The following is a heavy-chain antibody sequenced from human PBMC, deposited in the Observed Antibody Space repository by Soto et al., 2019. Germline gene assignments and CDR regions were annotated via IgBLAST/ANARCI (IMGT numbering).Heavy chain of an antibody. CDR2: IRSKANSYAT. CDR1: GFTFSGSA. D-gene: IGHD6-13*01. Sequence: GGSLRLSCAASGFTFSGSAMHWVRQASGKGLEWVGRIRSKANSYATAYAASVKGRFTISRDDSKNTAYLQMNSLKTEDTAVYYCTRPGSWYVYWFDPWGQGTLVTVFS. J-gene: IGHJ5*02. V-gene: IGHV3-73*01. CDR3: TRPGSWYVYWFDP.